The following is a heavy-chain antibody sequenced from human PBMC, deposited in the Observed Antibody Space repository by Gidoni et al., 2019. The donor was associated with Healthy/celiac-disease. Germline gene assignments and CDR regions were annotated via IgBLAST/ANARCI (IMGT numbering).Heavy chain of an antibody. V-gene: IGHV4-59*01. CDR1: GGSISSYY. CDR3: ARGWSYYYDSSGYYLDY. J-gene: IGHJ4*02. Sequence: QVQLQESGPGLVKPSETLSLTCTVSGGSISSYYWSWIRQPPGKGLEWIGYIYYSGSTNYNPSLKSRVTISVDTSKNQFSLKLSSVTAADTAVYYCARGWSYYYDSSGYYLDYWGQGTLVTVSS. CDR2: IYYSGST. D-gene: IGHD3-22*01.